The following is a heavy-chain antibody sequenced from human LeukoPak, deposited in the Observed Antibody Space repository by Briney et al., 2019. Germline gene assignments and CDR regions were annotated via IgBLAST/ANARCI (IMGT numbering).Heavy chain of an antibody. J-gene: IGHJ4*02. D-gene: IGHD3-22*01. CDR2: ISYDGSKK. Sequence: GGSLRLSCAASGFTFSSFAMHWVRQAPGKGLEWVADISYDGSKKYYADSVKGRFTISRDNSKNTLYVQMNSLRAEDTAVYYCARDSDYYDSSGSPGYWGQGTLVTVSS. V-gene: IGHV3-30-3*01. CDR1: GFTFSSFA. CDR3: ARDSDYYDSSGSPGY.